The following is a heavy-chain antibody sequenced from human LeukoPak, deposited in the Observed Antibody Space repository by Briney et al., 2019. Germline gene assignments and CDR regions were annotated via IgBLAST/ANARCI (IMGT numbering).Heavy chain of an antibody. D-gene: IGHD6-19*01. V-gene: IGHV3-21*01. J-gene: IGHJ4*02. CDR2: ISSGSSYI. CDR1: GFTFSNYY. CDR3: ATGVRGYNSALDY. Sequence: GGSLRLSCAASGFTFSNYYMNWVRQAPGKGLEWVSSISSGSSYIYYADSLKGRFTISRDNAKNSLYLQMNSMRAEDTAVYYCATGVRGYNSALDYWGQGILVTV.